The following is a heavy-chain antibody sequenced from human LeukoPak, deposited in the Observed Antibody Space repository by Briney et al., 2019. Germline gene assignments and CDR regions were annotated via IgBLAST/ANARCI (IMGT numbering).Heavy chain of an antibody. CDR2: INPDSGVT. J-gene: IGHJ5*02. Sequence: GASVKLSCKTSGYTFTDYYLHWVRQAPGQGLEWMGWINPDSGVTSSAQKFRGRFSMTRDTSISTIYMEVAWLTSEDTAIYYYARADRLDGAPYLIGPWGQGTLVTVSS. CDR1: GYTFTDYY. CDR3: ARADRLDGAPYLIGP. V-gene: IGHV1-2*02. D-gene: IGHD2-21*01.